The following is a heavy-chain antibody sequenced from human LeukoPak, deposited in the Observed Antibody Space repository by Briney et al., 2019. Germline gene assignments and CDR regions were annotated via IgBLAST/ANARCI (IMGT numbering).Heavy chain of an antibody. Sequence: SETLSLTCTVSGGSISNYYWSWIRQPPGKGLEWVGYIYYTGSTNYNPSLKSRVTISVDTSKNQFSLKLSSVTAADTAVYYCARVAYYSSSWYEYYYYMDVWGKGTTVTVSS. CDR2: IYYTGST. CDR3: ARVAYYSSSWYEYYYYMDV. V-gene: IGHV4-59*08. D-gene: IGHD6-13*01. CDR1: GGSISNYY. J-gene: IGHJ6*03.